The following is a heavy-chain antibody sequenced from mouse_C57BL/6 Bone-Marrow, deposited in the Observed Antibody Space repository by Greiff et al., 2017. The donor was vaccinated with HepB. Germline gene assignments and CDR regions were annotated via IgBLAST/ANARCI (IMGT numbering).Heavy chain of an antibody. D-gene: IGHD2-5*01. CDR2: ISNLAYSI. V-gene: IGHV5-15*04. Sequence: EVKLEESGGGLVQPGGSLKLSCAASGFTFSDYGMAWVRQAPRKGPEWVAFISNLAYSIYYADTVTGRFTISRENAKNTLYLEMSSLRSEDTAMYYCARQNSNYYAMDYWGQGTSVTVSS. J-gene: IGHJ4*01. CDR1: GFTFSDYG. CDR3: ARQNSNYYAMDY.